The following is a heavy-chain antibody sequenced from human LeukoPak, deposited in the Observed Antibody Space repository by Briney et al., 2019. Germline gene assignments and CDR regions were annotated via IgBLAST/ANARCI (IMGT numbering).Heavy chain of an antibody. V-gene: IGHV3-21*01. Sequence: GGSLRLSCAASRFTFSSYSMNWVRQAPGKGLEWVSSISSSSSYIYYADSVKGRFTISRDNAKNSLYLQMNSLRAEDAAVYYCARDYLYSSSWFDYWGQGTLVTVSS. D-gene: IGHD6-13*01. CDR1: RFTFSSYS. CDR2: ISSSSSYI. CDR3: ARDYLYSSSWFDY. J-gene: IGHJ4*02.